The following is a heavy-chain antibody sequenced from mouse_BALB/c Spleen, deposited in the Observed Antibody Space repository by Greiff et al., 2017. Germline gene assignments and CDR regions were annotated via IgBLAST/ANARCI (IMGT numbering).Heavy chain of an antibody. V-gene: IGHV14-3*02. Sequence: EVQLQQSGAELVKPGASVKLSCTASGFNIKDTYMHWVKQRPEQGLEWIGRIDPANGNTKYDPKFQGKATITADTSSNTAYLQLSSLTSEDTAVYFCARWYDDDGDYWGQGTTLTVSS. CDR2: IDPANGNT. D-gene: IGHD2-4*01. J-gene: IGHJ2*01. CDR3: ARWYDDDGDY. CDR1: GFNIKDTY.